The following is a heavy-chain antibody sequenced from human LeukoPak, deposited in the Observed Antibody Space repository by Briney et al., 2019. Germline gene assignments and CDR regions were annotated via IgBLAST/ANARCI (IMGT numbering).Heavy chain of an antibody. CDR3: AKARLSTGWAYNDY. Sequence: GGSLRLSCAASGFTFVNYAMSWVRQAPGKGLEWVSAVVGDGGTTFYADSVKGRFTISRDNSKNTVYLQIDSLRAEDKAVYYCAKARLSTGWAYNDYWGQGTQVTVSS. D-gene: IGHD6-19*01. CDR2: VVGDGGTT. CDR1: GFTFVNYA. V-gene: IGHV3-23*01. J-gene: IGHJ4*02.